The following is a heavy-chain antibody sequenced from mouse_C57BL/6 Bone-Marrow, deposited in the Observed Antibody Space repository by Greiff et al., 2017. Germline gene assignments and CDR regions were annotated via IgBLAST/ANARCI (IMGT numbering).Heavy chain of an antibody. CDR2: ISPRDGST. D-gene: IGHD2-3*01. CDR1: GYNFTSYD. Sequence: QVQLKESGPELVKPGASVKLSCKASGYNFTSYDINWVKQRPGQGLEWIGWISPRDGSTKYNEQFKGKATLTVDTSSSTAYMELHSLTSDDAAVYFCASDGYYDWYFDVWGTGTTVTVSS. V-gene: IGHV1-85*01. CDR3: ASDGYYDWYFDV. J-gene: IGHJ1*03.